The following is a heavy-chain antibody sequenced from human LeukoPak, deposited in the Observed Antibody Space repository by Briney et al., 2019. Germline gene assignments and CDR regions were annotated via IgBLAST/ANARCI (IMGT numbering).Heavy chain of an antibody. V-gene: IGHV4-30-2*01. CDR3: AMTGALASFDY. Sequence: PSQTLSLTCAVSGGSISSGGYSWSWIRQPPGKGLEWIGCLYHSGSTYYNPSLKSRVSISLDTSKNQFSLQLSSVTAADTAVYYCAMTGALASFDYWGQGTLVTVSS. D-gene: IGHD3-9*01. J-gene: IGHJ4*02. CDR2: LYHSGST. CDR1: GGSISSGGYS.